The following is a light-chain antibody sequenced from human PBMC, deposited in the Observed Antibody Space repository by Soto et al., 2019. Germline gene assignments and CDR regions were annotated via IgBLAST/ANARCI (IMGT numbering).Light chain of an antibody. CDR3: AAWDDSLNGFV. J-gene: IGLJ1*01. CDR1: SSKIGSNS. V-gene: IGLV1-44*01. Sequence: QSVLTQPPSASGTPGQRVSISCSGSSSKIGSNSVQWHRQLPGTAPNLLIYADNQRPSGVPDRFSGSKSGTSASLAITGPQSGDEADYYCAAWDDSLNGFVFGTGTKVTVL. CDR2: ADN.